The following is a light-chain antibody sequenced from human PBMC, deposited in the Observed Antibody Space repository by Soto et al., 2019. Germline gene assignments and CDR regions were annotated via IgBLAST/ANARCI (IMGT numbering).Light chain of an antibody. CDR1: QTVSSY. CDR2: DAS. J-gene: IGKJ5*01. Sequence: EIVLTQSPVTLSLSPGERATLSCRASQTVSSYLAWDQQKPGQAPRLLIYDASNRATGIPARFSGSGSGTDFTRTISSLEPEDFAVYYCQQRSNWPREITFGQGTRLEMK. CDR3: QQRSNWPREIT. V-gene: IGKV3-11*01.